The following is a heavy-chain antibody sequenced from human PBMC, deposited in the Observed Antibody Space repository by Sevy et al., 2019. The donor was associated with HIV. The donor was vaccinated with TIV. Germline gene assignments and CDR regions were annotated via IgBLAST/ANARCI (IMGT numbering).Heavy chain of an antibody. CDR3: ARAPPVRSGDDSLNWFDP. CDR1: GGSISAYY. D-gene: IGHD5-12*01. J-gene: IGHJ5*02. V-gene: IGHV4-59*01. Sequence: LLQLRKTLSLTCTVSGGSISAYYWSWIRQPPGKPLEYIGYIYYTGSTNYNPSLKSRVTISVDTSKNQFSLKLNSVTAADTAVYFCARAPPVRSGDDSLNWFDPWGQGTLVTVSS. CDR2: IYYTGST.